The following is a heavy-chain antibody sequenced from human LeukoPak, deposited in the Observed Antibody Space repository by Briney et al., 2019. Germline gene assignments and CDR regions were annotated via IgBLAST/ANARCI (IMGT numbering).Heavy chain of an antibody. CDR3: ARYSYGYPYYYYYYMDV. J-gene: IGHJ6*03. D-gene: IGHD5-18*01. V-gene: IGHV3-48*03. Sequence: PGGSLRLSCAASGFTFSSYEMNWVRQAPGKGLEWVSYISSSASTIYYADSVRGRFTISRGNAKNSLYLQMNSLRAEDTAVYYCARYSYGYPYYYYYYMDVWGKGTTVTVSS. CDR2: ISSSASTI. CDR1: GFTFSSYE.